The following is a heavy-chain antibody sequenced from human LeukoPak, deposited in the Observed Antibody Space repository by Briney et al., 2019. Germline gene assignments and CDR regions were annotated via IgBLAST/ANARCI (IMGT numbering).Heavy chain of an antibody. J-gene: IGHJ5*02. V-gene: IGHV3-30*02. D-gene: IGHD2-2*01. CDR3: ASHSDDIVVVPAAT. CDR1: GFTFSSYG. Sequence: GGSLRLSCAASGFTFSSYGMHWVRQAPGKGLEWVAFIRYDGSNKYYADSVKGRFTISRDNSKNTLYLQMNSLRAEDTAVYYCASHSDDIVVVPAATWGQGTLVTVSS. CDR2: IRYDGSNK.